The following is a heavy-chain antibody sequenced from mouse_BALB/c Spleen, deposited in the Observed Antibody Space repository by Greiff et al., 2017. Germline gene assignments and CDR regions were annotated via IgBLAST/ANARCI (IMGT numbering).Heavy chain of an antibody. CDR1: GYSITSDYA. CDR3: ARKGAMDY. J-gene: IGHJ4*01. Sequence: EVKLQESGPGLVKPSQSLSLTCTVTGYSITSDYAWNWIRQFPGNKLEWMGYISYSGNTSYNPSLKSRISITRDTSKNQFFLQLNSVTTEDTATYYCARKGAMDYWGQGTSVTVSS. CDR2: ISYSGNT. V-gene: IGHV3-2*02.